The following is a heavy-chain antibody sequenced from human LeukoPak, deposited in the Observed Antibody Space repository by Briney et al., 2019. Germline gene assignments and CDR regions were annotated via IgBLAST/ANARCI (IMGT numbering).Heavy chain of an antibody. CDR3: AREVSTTVTTWNAFDI. Sequence: SETLSLTCTVSGGSISSYYWSWIRQPPGKGLEWIGYIYHSGSTNYNPSLKSRVTISVDTSKNQFSLKLSSVTAADTAVYYCAREVSTTVTTWNAFDIWSQGTMVTVSS. V-gene: IGHV4-59*01. CDR1: GGSISSYY. D-gene: IGHD4-17*01. CDR2: IYHSGST. J-gene: IGHJ3*02.